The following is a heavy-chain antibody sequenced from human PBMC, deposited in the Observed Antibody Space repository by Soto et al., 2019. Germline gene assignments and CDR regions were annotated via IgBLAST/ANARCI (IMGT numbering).Heavy chain of an antibody. J-gene: IGHJ3*02. V-gene: IGHV1-2*04. CDR3: ARGPFITGTSGGNDAFDI. Sequence: ASVKVSCQASGYTLTGYYMHWVRPAPGQRLERMGWINPNRGGTNYAQKFQGWVTMTRDTSISTAYMELSRLRSDDTAVYYCARGPFITGTSGGNDAFDIWGQGTMVTVSS. CDR1: GYTLTGYY. D-gene: IGHD1-20*01. CDR2: INPNRGGT.